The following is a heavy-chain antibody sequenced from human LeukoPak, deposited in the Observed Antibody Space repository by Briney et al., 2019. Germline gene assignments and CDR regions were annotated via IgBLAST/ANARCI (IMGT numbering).Heavy chain of an antibody. V-gene: IGHV3-23*01. Sequence: PGGSLRLSCAASGFTFSSYAMSWVRQAPGKGLEWVSAISGSGGSTYYADSVKGRFTISRDNSKNTLYLQMSSLRAEDTAVYYCAKSGGPIEYSSSFYWYFDLWGRGTLVTVSS. D-gene: IGHD6-6*01. CDR2: ISGSGGST. CDR3: AKSGGPIEYSSSFYWYFDL. CDR1: GFTFSSYA. J-gene: IGHJ2*01.